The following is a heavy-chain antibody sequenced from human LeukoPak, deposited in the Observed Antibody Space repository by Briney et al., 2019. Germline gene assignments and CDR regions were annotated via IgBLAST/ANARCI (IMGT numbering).Heavy chain of an antibody. J-gene: IGHJ5*02. V-gene: IGHV1-69*13. CDR1: GYTFTNYA. CDR2: IIPIFGTA. Sequence: SVKVSCKASGYTFTNYAISWVRQAPGQGLEWMGGIIPIFGTANYAQKFQGRVTITADESTSTAYMELSSLRSEDTAVYYCARKGITDNWFDPWGQGTLVTVSS. D-gene: IGHD5-24*01. CDR3: ARKGITDNWFDP.